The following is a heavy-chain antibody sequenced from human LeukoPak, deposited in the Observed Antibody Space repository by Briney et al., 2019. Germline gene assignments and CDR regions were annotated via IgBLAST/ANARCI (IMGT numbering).Heavy chain of an antibody. CDR3: ARADYYDSSGSSSHDAFDI. V-gene: IGHV3-30-3*01. Sequence: GGSLRLSCAASGFTFSSYWMSWVRQAPGKGLEWVAVISYDGSNKYYADSVKGRFTISRDNSKNTLYLQMNSLRAEDTAVYYCARADYYDSSGSSSHDAFDIWGQGTMVTVSS. D-gene: IGHD3-22*01. CDR1: GFTFSSYW. CDR2: ISYDGSNK. J-gene: IGHJ3*02.